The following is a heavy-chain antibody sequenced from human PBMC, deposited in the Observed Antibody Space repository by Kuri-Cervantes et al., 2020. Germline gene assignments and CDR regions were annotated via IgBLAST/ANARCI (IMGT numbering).Heavy chain of an antibody. CDR3: ARDLDATDAFDI. CDR1: GYTFTSYG. J-gene: IGHJ3*02. D-gene: IGHD2-2*01. V-gene: IGHV1-18*01. Sequence: ASVKVSCKASGYTFTSYGISWVRQAPGQGLEWMGWISAYNGNTNYAQKLQGRVIMTTDTSTSTAYMELRSLRSDDTAVYYCARDLDATDAFDIWGQGTMVTVSS. CDR2: ISAYNGNT.